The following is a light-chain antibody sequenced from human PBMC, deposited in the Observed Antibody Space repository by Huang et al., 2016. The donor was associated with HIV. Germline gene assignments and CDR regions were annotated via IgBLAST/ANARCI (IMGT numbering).Light chain of an antibody. CDR2: AAS. Sequence: DIQMTQSPSSLSASVGDRVTITCRASQSINSYLNWYQQKPGKAPKILIYAASSLQSGGPSRFSGSGSGTDFTLTINSLQPEAFAIYYCQQSYNTPLTFGGGTRLEIK. V-gene: IGKV1-39*01. CDR1: QSINSY. J-gene: IGKJ4*01. CDR3: QQSYNTPLT.